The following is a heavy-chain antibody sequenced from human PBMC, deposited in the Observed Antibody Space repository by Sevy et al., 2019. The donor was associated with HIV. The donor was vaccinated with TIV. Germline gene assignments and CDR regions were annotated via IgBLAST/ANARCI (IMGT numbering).Heavy chain of an antibody. CDR2: IYAGGST. J-gene: IGHJ3*02. V-gene: IGHV3-53*01. CDR1: GLSVSRNY. D-gene: IGHD1-1*01. Sequence: GGSLRLSCAASGLSVSRNYLSWVRQAPGKGLEWVSVIYAGGSTYYADSVKGRFTVSRDKAKNTLYYQMNSLRDEESAVYYCASQLEIGAFDIWGQGTMVTVSS. CDR3: ASQLEIGAFDI.